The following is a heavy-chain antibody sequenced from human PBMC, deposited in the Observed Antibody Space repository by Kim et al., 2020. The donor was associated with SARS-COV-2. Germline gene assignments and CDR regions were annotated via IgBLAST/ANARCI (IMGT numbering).Heavy chain of an antibody. D-gene: IGHD3-10*01. J-gene: IGHJ5*02. Sequence: SETLSLTCTVSGGSISSSSYYWGWIRQPPGKGLEWIGSIYYSGSTYYNPSLKSRVTISVDTSKNQFSLKLSSVTAADTAVYYCARYVPSGWFDPWGQGTLVTVSS. CDR2: IYYSGST. V-gene: IGHV4-39*01. CDR1: GGSISSSSYY. CDR3: ARYVPSGWFDP.